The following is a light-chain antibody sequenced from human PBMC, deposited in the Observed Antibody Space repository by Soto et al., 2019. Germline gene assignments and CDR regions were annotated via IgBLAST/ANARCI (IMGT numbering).Light chain of an antibody. CDR3: CSYGGSRAV. J-gene: IGLJ7*01. CDR2: EVS. V-gene: IGLV2-23*02. Sequence: QSALTRPASVSGSPGQSITISCTGTSSDVGSHNLVSWYQQHPGQAPKLMIYEVSKRPLGVSARFSASKSGNTASLTISGLQAEDEADYYCCSYGGSRAVFGAGTLLTVL. CDR1: SSDVGSHNL.